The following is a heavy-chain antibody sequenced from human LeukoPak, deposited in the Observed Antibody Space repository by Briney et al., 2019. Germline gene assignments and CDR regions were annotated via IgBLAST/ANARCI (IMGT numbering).Heavy chain of an antibody. CDR1: GYTLTELS. CDR3: ATETTMVRGDTNWFDP. D-gene: IGHD3-10*01. V-gene: IGHV1-24*01. CDR2: FDPEDGET. Sequence: ASVKVSCKVSGYTLTELSMHWVRQAPGKGLEWMGGFDPEDGETIYAQKFQGRVTMTEDTSTDTAYMELSSLGSEDTAVYYCATETTMVRGDTNWFDPWGQGTLVTVSS. J-gene: IGHJ5*02.